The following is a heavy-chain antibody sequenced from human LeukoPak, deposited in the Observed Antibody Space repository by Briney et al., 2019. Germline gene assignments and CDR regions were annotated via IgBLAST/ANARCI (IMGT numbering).Heavy chain of an antibody. D-gene: IGHD2/OR15-2a*01. Sequence: GGSLRLSCAASGFTLSTYAMNWVRQAPGEGLQWVSSIDPSGYHTFYADSVQGRFTISRDNARNSLYLQMNSLRAEDTAVYYCVRENSKSPDHWGEGTMVTVAS. J-gene: IGHJ4*02. CDR3: VRENSKSPDH. CDR2: IDPSGYHT. V-gene: IGHV3-21*01. CDR1: GFTLSTYA.